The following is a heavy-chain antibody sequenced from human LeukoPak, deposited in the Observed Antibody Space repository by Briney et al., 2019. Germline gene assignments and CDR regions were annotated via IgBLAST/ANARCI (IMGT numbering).Heavy chain of an antibody. CDR3: ARSAPLGTHQYYFDY. J-gene: IGHJ4*02. D-gene: IGHD3-16*01. CDR1: GFTVSSNY. Sequence: GGSLRLSCAASGFTVSSNYMSRVRQAPGQGLEWVSVIYSGGSRYYADSVKGRFSLSRDNSRNALYLQMNSLRADDTAVYYCARSAPLGTHQYYFDYWGQGTLVTVSS. V-gene: IGHV3-53*01. CDR2: IYSGGSR.